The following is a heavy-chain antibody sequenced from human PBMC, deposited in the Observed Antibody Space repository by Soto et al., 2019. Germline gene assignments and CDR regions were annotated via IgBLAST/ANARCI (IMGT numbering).Heavy chain of an antibody. CDR2: SKTDGRST. CDR1: GFTFSNHW. J-gene: IGHJ4*02. V-gene: IGHV3-74*01. CDR3: ARNWNGVDY. D-gene: IGHD1-1*01. Sequence: EVQLVESGGGLVQPGESLRLSCEASGFTFSNHWMHWVRQAPGKGPVWVARSKTDGRSTNYADYVKGRFTVSRDNAKNTLFLQMNSLRVEETAVYYCARNWNGVDYWGQGTLVTVSS.